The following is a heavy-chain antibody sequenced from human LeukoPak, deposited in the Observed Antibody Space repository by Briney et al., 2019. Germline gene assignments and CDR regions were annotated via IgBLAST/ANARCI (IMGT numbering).Heavy chain of an antibody. Sequence: SETLSLTCTVSGGSISSGGYYWSWIRQHPGKGLEWIGYIYYSGSTYYNPSLKSRVTISVDTSKNQFSLKLSSVTAADTAVYYCARGVGGYYYDSSGYEGYFDYWGQGTLVTVSS. V-gene: IGHV4-31*03. J-gene: IGHJ4*02. CDR3: ARGVGGYYYDSSGYEGYFDY. D-gene: IGHD3-22*01. CDR2: IYYSGST. CDR1: GGSISSGGYY.